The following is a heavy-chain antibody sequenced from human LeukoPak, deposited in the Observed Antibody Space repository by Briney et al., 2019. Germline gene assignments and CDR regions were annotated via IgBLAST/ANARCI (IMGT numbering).Heavy chain of an antibody. V-gene: IGHV3-21*01. CDR1: GFTFSSYS. CDR2: ISSSSSYI. Sequence: GGSLRLSCAASGFTFSSYSMNWVRQAPGKGLEWVSSISSSSSYIYYADSVKGRFTISRDNSKNTLYLQMNSLRAEDTAVYYCARGGTGHYYDSGSYYQSYYFDYWGQGTLVTVSS. CDR3: ARGGTGHYYDSGSYYQSYYFDY. J-gene: IGHJ4*02. D-gene: IGHD3-10*01.